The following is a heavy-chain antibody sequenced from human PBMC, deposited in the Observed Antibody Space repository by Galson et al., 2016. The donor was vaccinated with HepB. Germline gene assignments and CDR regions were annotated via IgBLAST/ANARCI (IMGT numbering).Heavy chain of an antibody. J-gene: IGHJ4*02. CDR2: IRGSGDT. Sequence: SLRLSCAASGFTFSTYAMSWVRQAPGKGLEWVSGIRGSGDTKFAASVKGRFTISRDNSKTTLYLQMNSLRVEDTAVYYCAKISVQYSYHYWGFDYWGQGTLVTVSS. CDR1: GFTFSTYA. CDR3: AKISVQYSYHYWGFDY. D-gene: IGHD5-18*01. V-gene: IGHV3-23*01.